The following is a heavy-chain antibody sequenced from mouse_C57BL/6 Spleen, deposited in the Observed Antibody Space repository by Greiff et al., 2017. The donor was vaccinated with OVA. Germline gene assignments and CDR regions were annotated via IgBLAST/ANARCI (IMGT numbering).Heavy chain of an antibody. CDR2: IWSGGST. CDR3: ARTDVPYYFDY. V-gene: IGHV2-2*01. Sequence: QVQLKQSGPGLVQPSQSLSITCTVSGFSLTSYGVHWVRQSPGKGLEWLGVIWSGGSTDYNAAVISRLSISKDNSKSQVFFKMNRLQADDTAIYYCARTDVPYYFDYWGQGTTLTVSS. J-gene: IGHJ2*01. CDR1: GFSLTSYG.